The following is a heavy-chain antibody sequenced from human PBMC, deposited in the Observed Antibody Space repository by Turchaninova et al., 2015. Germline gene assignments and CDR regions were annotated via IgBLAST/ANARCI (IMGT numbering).Heavy chain of an antibody. D-gene: IGHD3-10*01. V-gene: IGHV3-15*01. CDR3: TTGNPTTKGPRTYYFDD. J-gene: IGHJ4*02. CDR2: VKSEVDGGSS. CDR1: GFTFEYTW. Sequence: EVELVQSGGGLVAPGGSLRLSCAASGFTFEYTWMSWVRQTPGGGLDWVGHVKSEVDGGSSDYALFVRGGLTISRVDPQDVSDLQIKGLKIEETACYYCTTGNPTTKGPRTYYFDDWGQGTQVTVSS.